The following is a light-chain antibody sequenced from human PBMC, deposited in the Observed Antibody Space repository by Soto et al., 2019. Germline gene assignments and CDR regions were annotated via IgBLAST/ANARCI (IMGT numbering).Light chain of an antibody. CDR3: QTWGTGLLV. CDR1: SGHSTYA. CDR2: LNSDGRH. V-gene: IGLV4-69*01. Sequence: QSVLTQSPSGSASLGASVKLTCTLSSGHSTYAIAWHQQQPEKGPRYLMNLNSDGRHTKGDGIPDRFSGSSSGTERYLTISSLQSEDEADYYCQTWGTGLLVFGGGTKVTVL. J-gene: IGLJ2*01.